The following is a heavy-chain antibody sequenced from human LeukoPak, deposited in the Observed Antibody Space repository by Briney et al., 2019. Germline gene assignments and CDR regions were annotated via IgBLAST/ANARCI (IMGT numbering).Heavy chain of an antibody. Sequence: GASVKVSCKASGYTFTGYYMHWVRQAPGQGLEWMGWINPNSGGTNYAQKLQGRVTMTRDTSIRTAYMELSRLRSDDTAVYYCARDEDIVVVPAAIVYWGQGTLVTVSS. J-gene: IGHJ4*02. D-gene: IGHD2-2*01. V-gene: IGHV1-2*02. CDR1: GYTFTGYY. CDR3: ARDEDIVVVPAAIVY. CDR2: INPNSGGT.